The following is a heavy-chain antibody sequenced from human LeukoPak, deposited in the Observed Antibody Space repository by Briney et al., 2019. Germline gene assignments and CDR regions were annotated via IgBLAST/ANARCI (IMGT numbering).Heavy chain of an antibody. V-gene: IGHV1-2*02. Sequence: ASVKVSCKASGYTFTGYYMHWVRQAPGQGLEWMGWINPNSGGTNYARKFQGRVTMARDTSISTAYMELSRLRSDDTAVYYCARDLGNYHRYFDYWAQGTLVTVSS. D-gene: IGHD4-11*01. CDR1: GYTFTGYY. J-gene: IGHJ4*02. CDR2: INPNSGGT. CDR3: ARDLGNYHRYFDY.